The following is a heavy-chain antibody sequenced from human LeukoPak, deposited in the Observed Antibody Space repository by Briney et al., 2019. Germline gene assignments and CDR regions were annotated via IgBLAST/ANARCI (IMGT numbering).Heavy chain of an antibody. CDR1: VGSISTYS. Sequence: SETLSLTCTVSVGSISTYSWSWIRQPAGKGLEWIGRIYNSETTNYNPSLKSRVTMSIDTSKNQLSLRLSAVTAADTAVYYSARGATGGPFFEYWGQGTLVTVSS. CDR2: IYNSETT. CDR3: ARGATGGPFFEY. V-gene: IGHV4-4*07. D-gene: IGHD2-15*01. J-gene: IGHJ4*02.